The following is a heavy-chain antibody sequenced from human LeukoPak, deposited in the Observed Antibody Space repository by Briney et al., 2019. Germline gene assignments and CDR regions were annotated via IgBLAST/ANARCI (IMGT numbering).Heavy chain of an antibody. CDR3: AVIVGARSFDF. Sequence: SGGSLRLSCAASGFSFSDNHMDWVRQAPRKGLEWVGRVRTKARSYTTEYAASVKGRFTISRDDSMNSLYLQMRSLKTEDTAVYYCAVIVGARSFDFWGQGTLVTVSS. D-gene: IGHD1-26*01. CDR1: GFSFSDNH. J-gene: IGHJ4*02. CDR2: VRTKARSYTT. V-gene: IGHV3-72*01.